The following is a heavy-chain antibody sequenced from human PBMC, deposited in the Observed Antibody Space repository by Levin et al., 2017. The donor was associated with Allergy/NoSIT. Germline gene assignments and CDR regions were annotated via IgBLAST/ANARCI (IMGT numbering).Heavy chain of an antibody. D-gene: IGHD3-22*01. CDR2: ISYDGSNK. Sequence: GGSLRLSCAASGFTFSSYAMHWVRQAPGKGLEWVAVISYDGSNKYYADSVKGRFTISRDNSKNTLYLQMHSLRAEDTAIYSCAREDSSGYYYRFDYWGQGTLVTVSS. CDR1: GFTFSSYA. CDR3: AREDSSGYYYRFDY. V-gene: IGHV3-30-3*01. J-gene: IGHJ4*02.